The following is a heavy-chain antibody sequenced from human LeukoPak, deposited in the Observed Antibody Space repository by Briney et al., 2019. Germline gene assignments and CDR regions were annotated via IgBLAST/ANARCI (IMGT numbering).Heavy chain of an antibody. Sequence: SETLSLTCTVSGGSISSYYWSWIRQPPGKGLEWIGYIYYSGSTNYNPSLKSRVTISVDTSKNQFSLKLSSVTAADTAVYYCARDKGWGRVRAYYYYYGMDVWGQGTTVTVSS. J-gene: IGHJ6*02. CDR3: ARDKGWGRVRAYYYYYGMDV. CDR2: IYYSGST. CDR1: GGSISSYY. D-gene: IGHD3-10*02. V-gene: IGHV4-59*01.